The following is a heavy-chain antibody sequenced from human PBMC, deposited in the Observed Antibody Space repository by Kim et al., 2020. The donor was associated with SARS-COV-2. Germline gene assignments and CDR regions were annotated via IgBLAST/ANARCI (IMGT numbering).Heavy chain of an antibody. CDR3: ARESGSINWFDP. CDR1: GGSISSGDYY. V-gene: IGHV4-30-4*01. D-gene: IGHD3-10*01. J-gene: IGHJ5*02. CDR2: IYYSGST. Sequence: SETLSLTCTVSGGSISSGDYYWSWIRQPPGKGLEWIGYIYYSGSTYYNPSLKSRVTISVDTSKNQFSLKLSSVTAADTAVYYCARESGSINWFDPWGQGTLVTVSS.